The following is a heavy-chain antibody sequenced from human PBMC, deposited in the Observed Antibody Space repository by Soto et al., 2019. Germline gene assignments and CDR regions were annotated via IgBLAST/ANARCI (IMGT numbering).Heavy chain of an antibody. V-gene: IGHV1-69*06. J-gene: IGHJ6*02. Sequence: SVEVSCKASGGTFSSYAISWVRQAPGQGLEWMGGIIPIFGTANYAQKFQGRVTITADKSTSTAYMELSSLRSEDTAVYYCARTGYSYGPYGMDVWGQGTTVTVSS. CDR1: GGTFSSYA. CDR3: ARTGYSYGPYGMDV. CDR2: IIPIFGTA. D-gene: IGHD5-18*01.